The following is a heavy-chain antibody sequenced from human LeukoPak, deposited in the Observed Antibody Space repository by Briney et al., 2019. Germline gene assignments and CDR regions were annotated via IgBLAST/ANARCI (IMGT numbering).Heavy chain of an antibody. CDR2: IYNGVNT. D-gene: IGHD1-26*01. CDR1: GASVSSASY. Sequence: SETLSLTCTVSGASVSSASYWSWIRQPPGKGVEWIAHIYNGVNTNYNPSLKSRVTISVDTSKNQFSLRLNSVTAADTAIYYCARSRAFNSGAFDPWGQGSLVTVSS. CDR3: ARSRAFNSGAFDP. V-gene: IGHV4-61*01. J-gene: IGHJ5*02.